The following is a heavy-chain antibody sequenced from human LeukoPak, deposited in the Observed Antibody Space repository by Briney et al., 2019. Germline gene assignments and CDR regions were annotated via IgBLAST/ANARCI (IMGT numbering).Heavy chain of an antibody. V-gene: IGHV4-34*01. CDR3: ARGRHRSKAGVL. CDR2: IHPHGIF. CDR1: GGSCDDYY. J-gene: IGHJ4*02. D-gene: IGHD2-8*01. Sequence: SETLSLTCDVSGGSCDDYYCSWIRQPPGKGLEWIGEIHPHGIFYYNSSLMSRVTISIDTSKSQFSLRLTSVTAADTAFYYCARGRHRSKAGVLWGQGSLVTVSS.